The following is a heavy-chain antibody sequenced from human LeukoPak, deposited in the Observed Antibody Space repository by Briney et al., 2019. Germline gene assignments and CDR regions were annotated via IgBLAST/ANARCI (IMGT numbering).Heavy chain of an antibody. CDR3: AKGNSHSSGWVYYYYYYMDV. D-gene: IGHD6-19*01. J-gene: IGHJ6*03. Sequence: GGSLRLSCAASGFTFSSYAMSWVRQAPGRGLEWVSAISGSGGSTYYADSVKGRFTISRDNSKNTLYLQMNSLRAEDTAVYYCAKGNSHSSGWVYYYYYYMDVWGKGTTVTVSS. V-gene: IGHV3-23*01. CDR1: GFTFSSYA. CDR2: ISGSGGST.